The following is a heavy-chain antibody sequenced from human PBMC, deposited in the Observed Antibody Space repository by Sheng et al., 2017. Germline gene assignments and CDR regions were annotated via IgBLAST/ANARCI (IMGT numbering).Heavy chain of an antibody. Sequence: QVQLVQSGAEVKKPGSSVKVSCKASGGTFSSYAISWVRQAPGQGLEWMGGIIPIFGTANYAQKFQGRVTITADESTSTAYMELSSLRSEDTAVYYCAREARSTGPLSRAFDIWGQGTMGHRLF. J-gene: IGHJ3*02. CDR1: GGTFSSYA. V-gene: IGHV1-69*13. D-gene: IGHD4-17*01. CDR2: IIPIFGTA. CDR3: AREARSTGPLSRAFDI.